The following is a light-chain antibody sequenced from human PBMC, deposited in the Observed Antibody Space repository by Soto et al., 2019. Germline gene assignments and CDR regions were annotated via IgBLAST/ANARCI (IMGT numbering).Light chain of an antibody. V-gene: IGKV3-11*01. CDR1: QSVSSY. CDR2: DAS. CDR3: QQRSNWPAT. Sequence: EIVLTQSPATLSLSPGERATLSCRASQSVSSYLAWYHQKPGQAPRLLIYDASNRATGIPARFSGSASGTDFTLTISSLEPEDFAVYYCQQRSNWPATFGQGTKVEIK. J-gene: IGKJ1*01.